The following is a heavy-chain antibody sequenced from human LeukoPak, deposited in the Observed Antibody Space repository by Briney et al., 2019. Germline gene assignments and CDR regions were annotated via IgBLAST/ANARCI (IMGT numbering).Heavy chain of an antibody. D-gene: IGHD4/OR15-4a*01. CDR1: GGTFSSYA. J-gene: IGHJ4*02. V-gene: IGHV1-69*06. CDR2: IIPIFGTA. Sequence: VASVKVSCKASGGTFSSYAISWVRQAPGQGLEWMGGIIPIFGTANYAQKFQGRVTITADKSTSTAYMELSSLRSEDTAVYYCATNRVLPQTSNFDYWGQGTLVTVSS. CDR3: ATNRVLPQTSNFDY.